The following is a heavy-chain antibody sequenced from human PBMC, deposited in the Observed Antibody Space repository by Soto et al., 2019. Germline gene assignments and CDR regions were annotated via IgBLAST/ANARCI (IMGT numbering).Heavy chain of an antibody. CDR2: IWYDGSNK. V-gene: IGHV3-33*01. J-gene: IGHJ4*02. CDR3: ARDLFTVAGPPLDY. CDR1: GFTFSSYG. D-gene: IGHD6-19*01. Sequence: GGSLRLSCAASGFTFSSYGMHWVRQAPGKGLEWVAVIWYDGSNKYYADSVKGRFTISRDNSKNTLYLQMNSLRAEDTAVYYCARDLFTVAGPPLDYWGQGTLVTVSS.